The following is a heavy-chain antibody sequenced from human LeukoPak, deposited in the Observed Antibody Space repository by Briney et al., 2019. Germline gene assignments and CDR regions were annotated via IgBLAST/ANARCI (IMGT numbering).Heavy chain of an antibody. V-gene: IGHV3-74*01. CDR1: GFTFSDYW. CDR2: ISPTGSTT. CDR3: ARGPNSNWSGLDF. J-gene: IGHJ4*02. Sequence: GGSLRLSCAASGFTFSDYWMHWARQLPGKGLVWVSRISPTGSTTSYADSVKGRFTVSRDNAKNTLYLQVNNLRAEDTAVYYCARGPNSNWSGLDFWGQGTLLTVSS. D-gene: IGHD6-6*01.